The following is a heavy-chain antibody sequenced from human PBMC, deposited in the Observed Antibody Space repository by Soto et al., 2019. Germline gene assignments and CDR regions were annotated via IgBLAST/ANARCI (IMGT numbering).Heavy chain of an antibody. D-gene: IGHD3-22*01. CDR1: GGSIIGYC. Sequence: SETLSLTCTVSGGSIIGYCWSWIRQPPGKGLEKIGYIYYSGSTNYNPSLKSRDTISVDTSKNQFSLKLSSVTAADTAVYYCARGGRYYYDSSGFGSRCFDPWGQGTLVTVSS. CDR2: IYYSGST. V-gene: IGHV4-59*01. CDR3: ARGGRYYYDSSGFGSRCFDP. J-gene: IGHJ5*02.